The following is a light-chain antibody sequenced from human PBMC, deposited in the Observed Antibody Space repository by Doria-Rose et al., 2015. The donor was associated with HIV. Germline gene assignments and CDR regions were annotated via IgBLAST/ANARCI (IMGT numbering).Light chain of an antibody. CDR2: DGS. V-gene: IGKV3-20*01. J-gene: IGKJ1*01. CDR1: QSFSITY. CDR3: HQYGTSWT. Sequence: TQSPGTLSLSPGERATLSCRASQSFSITYLAWYQQKPGQAPSLLIYDGSTRATGIPDRFSASGSGTDFTLTINRLEPEDFALYYCHQYGTSWTFGQGTKVEI.